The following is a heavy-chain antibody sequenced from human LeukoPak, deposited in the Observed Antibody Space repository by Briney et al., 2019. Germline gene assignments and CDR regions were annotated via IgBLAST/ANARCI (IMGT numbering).Heavy chain of an antibody. CDR3: AKARLGPYCGGDCYSDY. Sequence: TGASLRLSCAASGFTFSSYAMSWVRQAPGKGLEWVSAISGSGGSTYYADSAKGRFTIPRDNSKNTLYLQMNSLRAEDTAVYYCAKARLGPYCGGDCYSDYWGQGTLVTVSS. D-gene: IGHD2-21*02. CDR1: GFTFSSYA. CDR2: ISGSGGST. J-gene: IGHJ4*02. V-gene: IGHV3-23*01.